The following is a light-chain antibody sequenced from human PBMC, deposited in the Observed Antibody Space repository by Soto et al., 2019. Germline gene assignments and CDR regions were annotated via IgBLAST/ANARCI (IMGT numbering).Light chain of an antibody. V-gene: IGKV2-28*01. CDR2: LGS. CDR3: MQALRNPWT. Sequence: DIVMTQFPLSLPVTPGEPASISCTSSQSLLNSNGNNYLDWYLQKPGQSPQLLIHLGSKRASGVTDRFSASGSGTSFTLKISRVEAEDVGVYYCMQALRNPWTFVQGTKVEIK. J-gene: IGKJ1*01. CDR1: QSLLNSNGNNY.